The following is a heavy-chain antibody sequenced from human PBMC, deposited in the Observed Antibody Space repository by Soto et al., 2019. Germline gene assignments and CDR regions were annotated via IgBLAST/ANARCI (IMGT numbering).Heavy chain of an antibody. V-gene: IGHV2-5*02. J-gene: IGHJ4*02. CDR3: AHSYNSGYDLRLFDY. CDR1: GFSLSISGLA. D-gene: IGHD5-12*01. Sequence: SGPTLVNPTQTLTLTCTFSGFSLSISGLAVGWIRQPPGKALEWLALIYWDDDKRYSPSLKSRLTITKDTSKNQVVLRMTNMDPVDTATYYCAHSYNSGYDLRLFDYWGQGTLVTVSS. CDR2: IYWDDDK.